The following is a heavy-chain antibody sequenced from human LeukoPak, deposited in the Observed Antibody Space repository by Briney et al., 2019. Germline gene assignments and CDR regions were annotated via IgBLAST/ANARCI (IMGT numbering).Heavy chain of an antibody. D-gene: IGHD3-22*01. Sequence: SETLSLTCTVSGASIRSYYWNWIRQPPGKGVEGIGYLHQSGSTNYSASLKRRVTISVETSKKQFSLRLTSVTAADTAVYFCARDTRSYDASGYYYFDYWGQGMLVTVSS. CDR3: ARDTRSYDASGYYYFDY. CDR1: GASIRSYY. J-gene: IGHJ4*02. V-gene: IGHV4-59*01. CDR2: LHQSGST.